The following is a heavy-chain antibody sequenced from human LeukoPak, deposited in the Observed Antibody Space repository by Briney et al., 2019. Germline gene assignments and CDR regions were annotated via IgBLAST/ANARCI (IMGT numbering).Heavy chain of an antibody. V-gene: IGHV3-48*03. CDR2: ISSSGSTI. CDR1: GFTFSSYE. Sequence: GGSLRLFCAASGFTFSSYEMNWLRQAPGKGLAWVSYISSSGSTINYAASVKGRFTISRDNAKNSLYLQMDSLRAEDTAVYYCAELGITMIGGVWGKGTTVTISS. J-gene: IGHJ6*04. CDR3: AELGITMIGGV. D-gene: IGHD3-10*02.